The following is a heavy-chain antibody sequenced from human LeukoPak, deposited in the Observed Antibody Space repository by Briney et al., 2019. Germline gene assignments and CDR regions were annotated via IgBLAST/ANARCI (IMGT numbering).Heavy chain of an antibody. CDR3: ARATTVTTNYYGMDV. J-gene: IGHJ6*02. D-gene: IGHD4-17*01. CDR1: GGSISSNNY. V-gene: IGHV4-39*01. Sequence: SETLSLTCSVSGGSISSNNYWGWVRQPPGKGLEWIGSIYYSGNTYYNPSLKSRVTISVDTSKNQFSLKLSSVTAADTAVYYCARATTVTTNYYGMDVWGQGTTVTVSS. CDR2: IYYSGNT.